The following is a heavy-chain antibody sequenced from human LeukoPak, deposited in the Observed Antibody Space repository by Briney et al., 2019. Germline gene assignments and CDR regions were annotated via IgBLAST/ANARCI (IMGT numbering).Heavy chain of an antibody. CDR1: GGSISSGGYY. J-gene: IGHJ4*02. CDR3: ARLPHGYSYDYFDY. D-gene: IGHD5-18*01. V-gene: IGHV4-31*03. Sequence: SQTLSLTCTVSGGSISSGGYYWSWIRQHPGKGLEWIGYIYYSGSTYYNPSLKSRVTISVDTSKNQFSLKLSSVTAADTAVYYCARLPHGYSYDYFDYWGQGTLVTVSS. CDR2: IYYSGST.